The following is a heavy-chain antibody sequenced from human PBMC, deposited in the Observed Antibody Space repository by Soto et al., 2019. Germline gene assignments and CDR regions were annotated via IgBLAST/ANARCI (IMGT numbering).Heavy chain of an antibody. CDR1: GFTFSSYA. V-gene: IGHV3-23*01. D-gene: IGHD3-22*01. CDR2: ISGSGGST. Sequence: GGSLRLSCAASGFTFSSYAMSWVRQAPGKGLEWVSAISGSGGSTYYADSVKGRFTISRDNSKNTLYLQMNSLRAEDTAVYYCAKDLVITMIVVVITSRGYWGQGTLVTVS. CDR3: AKDLVITMIVVVITSRGY. J-gene: IGHJ4*02.